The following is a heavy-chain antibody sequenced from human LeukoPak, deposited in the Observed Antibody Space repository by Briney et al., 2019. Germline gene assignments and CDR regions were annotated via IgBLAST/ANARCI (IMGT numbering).Heavy chain of an antibody. CDR2: IIPIFGTA. J-gene: IGHJ3*02. V-gene: IGHV1-69*13. Sequence: GASVKVSCKASGYTFTSYDINWVRQAPGQGLEWMGGIIPIFGTANYAQKFQGRVTITADESTSTAYMELSSLRSEDTAVYYCARGISTLHTVVTPNDAFDIWGQGTMVTVSS. CDR3: ARGISTLHTVVTPNDAFDI. CDR1: GYTFTSYD. D-gene: IGHD4-23*01.